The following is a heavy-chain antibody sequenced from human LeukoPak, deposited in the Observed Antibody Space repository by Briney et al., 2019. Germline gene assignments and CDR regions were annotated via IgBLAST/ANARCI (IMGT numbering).Heavy chain of an antibody. CDR2: IKSKTDGGTT. CDR3: TTGSYSN. D-gene: IGHD2/OR15-2a*01. Sequence: PGGSLRLSCAAPGSTFKNYVMSWVRQAPGKGLEWVGRIKSKTDGGTTDFAAPVKGRFTISRDDSKTTLYLQMNSLKTEDTAVYYCTTGSYSNWGQGTLVTVSS. V-gene: IGHV3-15*01. J-gene: IGHJ4*02. CDR1: GSTFKNYV.